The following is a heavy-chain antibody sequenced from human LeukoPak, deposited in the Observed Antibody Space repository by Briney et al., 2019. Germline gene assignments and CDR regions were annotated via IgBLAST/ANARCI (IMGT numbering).Heavy chain of an antibody. Sequence: GGSLRLSCAASGFTFRSYWMSWVRQAPGKGLEWVADIKQDGSEKYYVDSVKGRFTISRDNAKNSLYLQMNSLRAEDTAVYYCARGGYSGYEAFDYWGQGTLVTVSS. D-gene: IGHD5-12*01. CDR3: ARGGYSGYEAFDY. CDR1: GFTFRSYW. J-gene: IGHJ4*02. CDR2: IKQDGSEK. V-gene: IGHV3-7*01.